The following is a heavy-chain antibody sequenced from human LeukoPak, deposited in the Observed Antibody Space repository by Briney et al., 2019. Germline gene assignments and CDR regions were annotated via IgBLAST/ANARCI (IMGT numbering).Heavy chain of an antibody. D-gene: IGHD3-9*01. CDR3: ARGREDYDILTGYCDFDY. Sequence: SETLSLTCTVSGGSISSSSYYWGWIRQPPGKGLEWIGSIYYSGSTNYNPSLKSRVTISVDTSKNQFSLKLSSVTAADTAVYYCARGREDYDILTGYCDFDYWGQGTLVTVSS. CDR1: GGSISSSSYY. J-gene: IGHJ4*02. V-gene: IGHV4-39*07. CDR2: IYYSGST.